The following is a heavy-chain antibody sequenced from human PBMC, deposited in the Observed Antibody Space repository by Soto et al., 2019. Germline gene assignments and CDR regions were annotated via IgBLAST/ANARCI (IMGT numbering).Heavy chain of an antibody. CDR2: ISGSGTST. CDR3: AKENTPDYGDYVDY. CDR1: GFTFSSYA. V-gene: IGHV3-23*01. Sequence: GGSLRLSCAASGFTFSSYAMSWVRQAPGKGLKWISSISGSGTSTYYADSVKGRFTISRDNSENTMYLQMNSLRAEDTALYFCAKENTPDYGDYVDYWGQGTLVTVSS. J-gene: IGHJ4*02. D-gene: IGHD4-17*01.